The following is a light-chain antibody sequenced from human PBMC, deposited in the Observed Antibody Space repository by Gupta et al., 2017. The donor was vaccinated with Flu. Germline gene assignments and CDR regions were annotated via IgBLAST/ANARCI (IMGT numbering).Light chain of an antibody. V-gene: IGLV1-44*01. CDR2: SSD. CDR3: AAWDDSLNFYV. CDR1: SSNIGSNN. Sequence: SVLSQTPSASVPPGQRVIISCAGSSSNIGSNNVNWYQQLPGTAPKLLIYSSDQRPSGVPDRFSGSKSGTSASLAISGLQSEDEADFYCAAWDDSLNFYVFGAGTKVTVL. J-gene: IGLJ1*01.